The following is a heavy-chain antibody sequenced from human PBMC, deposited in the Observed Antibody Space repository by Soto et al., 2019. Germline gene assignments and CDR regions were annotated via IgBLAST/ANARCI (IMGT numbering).Heavy chain of an antibody. CDR3: AKGNHYYDSSGYYYHDAFDI. CDR1: GFTFSSYG. V-gene: IGHV3-30*18. Sequence: QVQLVESGGGVVQPGRSLRLSCAASGFTFSSYGMHWVRQAPGKGRAWVAVISYDGSNKYYADSVKGRFTISRDNSKNSRYLQMNSLRDEDTAVYYCAKGNHYYDSSGYYYHDAFDIWGQGTMVTVSS. D-gene: IGHD3-22*01. CDR2: ISYDGSNK. J-gene: IGHJ3*02.